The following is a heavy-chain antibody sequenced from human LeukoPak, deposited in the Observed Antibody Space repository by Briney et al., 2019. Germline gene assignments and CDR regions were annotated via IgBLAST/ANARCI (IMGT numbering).Heavy chain of an antibody. CDR2: IIPIFGTA. Sequence: GASVKVSCKASGGTFSSYAISWVRQAPGQGLEWMGGIIPIFGTANYAQKFQGRVTITADESTSTAYMELSSLRSEDTAVYYCASLMFSGSYNYYYYGMDVWGQGTTVTVSS. V-gene: IGHV1-69*13. J-gene: IGHJ6*02. CDR3: ASLMFSGSYNYYYYGMDV. CDR1: GGTFSSYA. D-gene: IGHD3-10*01.